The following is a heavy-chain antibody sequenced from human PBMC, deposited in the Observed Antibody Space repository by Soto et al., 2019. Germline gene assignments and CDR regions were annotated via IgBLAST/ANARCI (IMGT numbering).Heavy chain of an antibody. CDR3: ARGASITMIVVVITMAFDY. CDR1: GFTFSSYE. Sequence: PGGSLRLSSAAPGFTFSSYEMNWVRQAPGKGLEWVSYISSSGSTIYYADSVKGRFTISRDNAKNSLYLQMNSLRAEDTAVYYCARGASITMIVVVITMAFDYWGQGTLVTVSS. D-gene: IGHD3-22*01. V-gene: IGHV3-48*03. CDR2: ISSSGSTI. J-gene: IGHJ4*02.